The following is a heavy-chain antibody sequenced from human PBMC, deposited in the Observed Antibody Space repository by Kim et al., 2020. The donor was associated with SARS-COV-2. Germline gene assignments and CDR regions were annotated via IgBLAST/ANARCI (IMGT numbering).Heavy chain of an antibody. J-gene: IGHJ5*02. Sequence: SETLSLTCTVSGGSISSSSYYWGWIRQPPGKGLEWIGSIYYSGSTYYNPSLKSLVTISVDTSKNQFSLKLSSVTAADTAVYYCARGYSSSWYGGGYWFDPWGQGTLVTVSS. CDR2: IYYSGST. CDR1: GGSISSSSYY. V-gene: IGHV4-39*07. D-gene: IGHD6-13*01. CDR3: ARGYSSSWYGGGYWFDP.